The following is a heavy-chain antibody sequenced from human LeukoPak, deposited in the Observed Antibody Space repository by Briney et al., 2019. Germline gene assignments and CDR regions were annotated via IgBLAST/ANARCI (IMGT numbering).Heavy chain of an antibody. Sequence: GGSLRLSCAASGFTFSTYGMHWARQAPGKGLEWVAFISGDGSNKFYADSVKGRFTISRDNSKNTLYLQMNSLRAEDTAVYYCAKNLRYYDRIGYYDYFDYWGQGTRVTVSS. D-gene: IGHD3-22*01. V-gene: IGHV3-30*18. CDR2: ISGDGSNK. CDR1: GFTFSTYG. CDR3: AKNLRYYDRIGYYDYFDY. J-gene: IGHJ4*02.